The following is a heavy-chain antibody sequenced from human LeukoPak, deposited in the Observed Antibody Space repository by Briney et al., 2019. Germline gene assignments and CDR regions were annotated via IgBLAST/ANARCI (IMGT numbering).Heavy chain of an antibody. CDR3: ARGVIVVVPAVNDAFDI. V-gene: IGHV3-21*01. Sequence: PGGSLRLSCAASGFTFSSYSMNWVRQAPGKGLEWVSSISSSSSYIYYADSVKGRFTISRDNAKNSLYLQMNSLRAEDTAVYYCARGVIVVVPAVNDAFDIWGQGTMVTVSS. J-gene: IGHJ3*02. CDR1: GFTFSSYS. D-gene: IGHD2-2*01. CDR2: ISSSSSYI.